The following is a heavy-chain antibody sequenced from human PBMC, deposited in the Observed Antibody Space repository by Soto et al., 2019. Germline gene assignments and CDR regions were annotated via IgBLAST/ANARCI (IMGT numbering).Heavy chain of an antibody. CDR1: GYTFTSYA. Sequence: ASVKVSCKASGYTFTSYAMHWVRQAPGQRLEWMGWINAGNGNTKYSQKFQGRVTITRDTSASTAYMELSSLRSEDTAVHYCAREPIRHFGLDYWGQGTLVTVYS. CDR3: AREPIRHFGLDY. V-gene: IGHV1-3*01. D-gene: IGHD3-3*01. J-gene: IGHJ4*02. CDR2: INAGNGNT.